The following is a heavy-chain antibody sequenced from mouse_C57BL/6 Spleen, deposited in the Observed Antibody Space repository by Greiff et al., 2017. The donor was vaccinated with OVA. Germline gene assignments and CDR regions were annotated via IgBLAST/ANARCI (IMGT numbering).Heavy chain of an antibody. D-gene: IGHD3-1*01. J-gene: IGHJ2*01. CDR2: ISSGSSTI. CDR3: ARNSDYFDY. V-gene: IGHV5-17*01. Sequence: DVKLVESGGGLVKPGGSLKLSCAASGFTFSDYGMHWVRQAPEKGLEWVAYISSGSSTIYYADTVKGRFTISRDNAKNTLFLQMTRLRSEDTAMYYCARNSDYFDYWGQGTTLTVSS. CDR1: GFTFSDYG.